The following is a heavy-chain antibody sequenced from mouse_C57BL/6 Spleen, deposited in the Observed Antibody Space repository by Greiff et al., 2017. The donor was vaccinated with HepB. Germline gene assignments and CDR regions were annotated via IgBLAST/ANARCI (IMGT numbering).Heavy chain of an antibody. CDR1: GYSITSGYY. Sequence: EVQLQESGPGLVKPSQSLSLTCSVTGYSITSGYYWNWIRQFPGNKLEWMGYISYDGSNNYNPSLKNRISITRDTSKNQFFLKLNSVTTEDTATYYCAREGWDAWFAYWGQGTLVTVSA. V-gene: IGHV3-6*01. J-gene: IGHJ3*01. CDR3: AREGWDAWFAY. D-gene: IGHD4-1*01. CDR2: ISYDGSN.